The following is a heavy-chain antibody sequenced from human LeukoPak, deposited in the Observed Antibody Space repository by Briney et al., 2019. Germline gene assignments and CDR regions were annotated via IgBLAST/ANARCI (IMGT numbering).Heavy chain of an antibody. CDR3: ARRSGRRYEY. V-gene: IGHV3-48*03. CDR2: ISGGGEST. Sequence: GGSLRLSCAASGFTFSSYEMNWVRHAPGRGLEWVSHISGGGESTVYPDAVKGRFTISRDNAKNSLYLQMNNLRVEDTGVYYCARRSGRRYEYWGQGVLVTVSP. J-gene: IGHJ4*02. D-gene: IGHD5-24*01. CDR1: GFTFSSYE.